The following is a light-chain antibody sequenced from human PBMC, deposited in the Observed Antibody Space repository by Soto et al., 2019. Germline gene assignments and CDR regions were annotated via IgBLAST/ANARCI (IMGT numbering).Light chain of an antibody. V-gene: IGKV3-11*01. CDR1: PSINKY. CDR2: DAS. Sequence: IVLTQSPATLSFSPRERATLSCRASPSINKYLAWYQQKPGQAPSLLIYDASNRATGIPARFSGSGSGTDFTLTITSLEPEDFADYYCQQRSNWRGTFGGGTKVEI. CDR3: QQRSNWRGT. J-gene: IGKJ4*01.